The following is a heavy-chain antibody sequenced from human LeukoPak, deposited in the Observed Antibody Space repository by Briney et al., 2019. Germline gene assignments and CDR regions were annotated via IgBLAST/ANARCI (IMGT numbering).Heavy chain of an antibody. CDR2: ISASGGTT. J-gene: IGHJ4*02. Sequence: PGGSLRLSCAASGFIFSSFAMSWVRQAPGKGLEWVSSISASGGTTYYADSVKGRFTISRDNSKNTLYLQMNSLRAEDTAVYYCAKDGRGSHSSGSYFDYWGQGTLVTVSA. V-gene: IGHV3-23*01. D-gene: IGHD6-19*01. CDR3: AKDGRGSHSSGSYFDY. CDR1: GFIFSSFA.